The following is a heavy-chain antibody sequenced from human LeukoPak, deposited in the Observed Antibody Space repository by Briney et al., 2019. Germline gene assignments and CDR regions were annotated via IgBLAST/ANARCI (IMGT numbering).Heavy chain of an antibody. D-gene: IGHD2-2*01. Sequence: PPQTLSLTCTVSGGSITSDGYYWSWIRQHPGKGLEWIGYISYIGNSYYNPSLKSRVTVSSDTSKNQFSLRLNSVTAADTAVYYCARGRIVVVPPAGVGDWFDPWGQGTLVTVSS. CDR3: ARGRIVVVPPAGVGDWFDP. J-gene: IGHJ5*02. V-gene: IGHV4-31*03. CDR2: ISYIGNS. CDR1: GGSITSDGYY.